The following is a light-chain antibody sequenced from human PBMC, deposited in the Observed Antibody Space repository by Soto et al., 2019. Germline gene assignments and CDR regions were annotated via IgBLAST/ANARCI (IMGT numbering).Light chain of an antibody. CDR3: QQYENLPFT. CDR1: QDISNY. V-gene: IGKV1-33*01. J-gene: IGKJ3*01. Sequence: DIQMTQSPSSLSASVGDRVTVTCQASQDISNYLNWYQQKPGTAPKLLIFDASNSDPGVPLRFSGSGSGTHFTFTISSLQPEDVATYYCQQYENLPFTFGPGTEVDIK. CDR2: DAS.